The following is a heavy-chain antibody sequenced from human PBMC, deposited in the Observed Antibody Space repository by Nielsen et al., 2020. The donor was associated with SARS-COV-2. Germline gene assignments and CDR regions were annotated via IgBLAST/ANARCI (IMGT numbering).Heavy chain of an antibody. V-gene: IGHV3-9*01. CDR1: GFTFDDYA. J-gene: IGHJ3*02. CDR2: ISWNSGSI. CDR3: ACVGAVAFDI. D-gene: IGHD1-26*01. Sequence: GGSLRLSCAASGFTFDDYAMHWVRQAPGKGLEWVSGISWNSGSIGYADSVKGRLTISRYNAKNSLYLQMNSLRAEDTALYYCACVGAVAFDIWGHGTMITVSS.